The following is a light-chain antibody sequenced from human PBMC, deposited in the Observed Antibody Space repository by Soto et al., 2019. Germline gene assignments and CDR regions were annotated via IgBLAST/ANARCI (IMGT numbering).Light chain of an antibody. V-gene: IGLV4-60*02. CDR3: ETWDGNTRV. CDR2: LEGSGSY. J-gene: IGLJ3*02. CDR1: SWHSSYI. Sequence: QSVLTQSSSASASLGSSVKLTCTLSSWHSSYIIAWHQQQPGKAPRYLMKLEGSGSYNKGSGIPDRFSGSSSGADRYLTISNLQFEDEADYYCETWDGNTRVFGGGTKLTVL.